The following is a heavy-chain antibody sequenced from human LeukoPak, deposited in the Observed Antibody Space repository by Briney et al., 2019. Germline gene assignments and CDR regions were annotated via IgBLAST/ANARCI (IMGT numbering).Heavy chain of an antibody. CDR2: IYSGGST. CDR1: GVTVGNNY. V-gene: IGHV3-66*01. CDR3: ARDPPAVAANTYG. J-gene: IGHJ4*02. Sequence: GGSLRLSCAASGVTVGNNYMNWVRQAPGKGLEWVSLIYSGGSTHYADSVKGRFTISRHNSKNTLYLQMNSLRVDDTAVYYCARDPPAVAANTYGWGQGTLVTVSS. D-gene: IGHD6-6*01.